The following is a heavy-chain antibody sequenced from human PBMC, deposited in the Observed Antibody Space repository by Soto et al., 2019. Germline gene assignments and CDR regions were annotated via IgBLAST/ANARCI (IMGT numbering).Heavy chain of an antibody. CDR2: INPNSGGT. CDR1: GYTFTGYY. D-gene: IGHD6-13*01. Sequence: GASVKVSCKASGYTFTGYYMHWVRQAPGQGLEWMGWINPNSGGTNYAQKFQGWVTMTRGTSISTAYMELSRLRSDDTAEYYCARERYSSSPYGMDVWGQGTTVTVSS. V-gene: IGHV1-2*04. J-gene: IGHJ6*02. CDR3: ARERYSSSPYGMDV.